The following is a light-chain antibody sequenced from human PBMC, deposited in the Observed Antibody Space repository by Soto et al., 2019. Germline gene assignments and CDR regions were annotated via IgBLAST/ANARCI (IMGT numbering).Light chain of an antibody. V-gene: IGKV1-39*01. CDR1: QDIRFY. CDR2: VAS. Sequence: GDRVTITCQASQDIRFYLNWYQQKPGKAPNLLIYVASSLQSGVPSRFSGSGSGTDFTLTISSLQPEDFATYYCRQSYSSPLTFGGGTKVDI. J-gene: IGKJ4*01. CDR3: RQSYSSPLT.